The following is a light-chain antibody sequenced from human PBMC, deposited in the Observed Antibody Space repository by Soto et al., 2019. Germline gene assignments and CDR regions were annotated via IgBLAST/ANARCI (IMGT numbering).Light chain of an antibody. CDR3: QSLGTGIQV. CDR1: SGHSTYA. V-gene: IGLV4-69*01. J-gene: IGLJ3*02. CDR2: INSDGSH. Sequence: HLVLTQSPSVSASLGASVKLTCTLSSGHSTYAIAWHQQQPEKGPRFLMKINSDGSHSKGDGFFDRFSGSSSGAERHLTISSLQSEDEADYYCQSLGTGIQVFGGGTQLTVL.